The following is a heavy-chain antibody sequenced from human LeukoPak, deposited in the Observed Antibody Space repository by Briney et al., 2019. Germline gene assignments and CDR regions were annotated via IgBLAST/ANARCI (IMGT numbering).Heavy chain of an antibody. V-gene: IGHV3-23*01. CDR2: ISGSGGST. CDR1: GFTFSSYG. CDR3: AKPGERSYYGSGRSGYFDY. Sequence: AGGSLRLSCAASGFTFSSYGMSWVRQAPGKGLEWVSAISGSGGSTYYADSVKGRFTISRDNSKNTLYLQMNSLRAEDTAVYYCAKPGERSYYGSGRSGYFDYWGQGTLVTVSS. D-gene: IGHD3-10*01. J-gene: IGHJ4*02.